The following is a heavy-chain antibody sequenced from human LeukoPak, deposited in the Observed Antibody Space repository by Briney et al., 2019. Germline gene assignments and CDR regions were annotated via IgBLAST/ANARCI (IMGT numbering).Heavy chain of an antibody. Sequence: SVKVSCKASGGTFSSYAISWVRQAPGQGLEWMGGIIPIFGTANYAQKFQGRVTITADESTSTAYMELSSLRSEDTAVYYCARGLRYYYGSGNYMDVWGKGTTVTISS. V-gene: IGHV1-69*01. CDR1: GGTFSSYA. J-gene: IGHJ6*03. D-gene: IGHD3-10*01. CDR3: ARGLRYYYGSGNYMDV. CDR2: IIPIFGTA.